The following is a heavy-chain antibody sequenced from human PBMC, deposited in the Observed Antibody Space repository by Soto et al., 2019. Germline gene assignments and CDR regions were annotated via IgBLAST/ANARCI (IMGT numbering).Heavy chain of an antibody. J-gene: IGHJ4*02. CDR1: GYTFISYG. D-gene: IGHD5-18*01. V-gene: IGHV1-18*01. CDR3: AREDTAVALDY. Sequence: QVQLVQSGAEVKKPGASVKVSCKASGYTFISYGISWVRQAPGQGLEWMGRISAFNGNTNNAQKVQGRVTMTTDTFTSTAYMELRSLRSDDTAVYFCAREDTAVALDYWGQGTLVSVSS. CDR2: ISAFNGNT.